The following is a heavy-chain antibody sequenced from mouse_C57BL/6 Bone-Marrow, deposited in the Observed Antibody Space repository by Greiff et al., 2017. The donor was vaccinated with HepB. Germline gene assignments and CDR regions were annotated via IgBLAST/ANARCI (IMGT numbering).Heavy chain of an antibody. CDR3: AKKTRHCTRGLEYFDV. D-gene: IGHD2-12*01. CDR1: GFSLTSYG. J-gene: IGHJ1*03. V-gene: IGHV2-5*01. CDR2: IWRGGST. Sequence: QVQLQQSGPGLVQPSQSLSITCTVSGFSLTSYGVHWVRQSPGKGLEWLGVIWRGGSTDYNAAFMSRLSITKDNSKSQVFFKMNSLQADDAAIYYCAKKTRHCTRGLEYFDVWGTGTTVTVSS.